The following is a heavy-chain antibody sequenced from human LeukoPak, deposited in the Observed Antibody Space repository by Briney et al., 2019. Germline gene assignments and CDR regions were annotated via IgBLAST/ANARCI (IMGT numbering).Heavy chain of an antibody. CDR2: INPNSGGT. CDR3: ARVKVFGVVTPDY. J-gene: IGHJ4*02. Sequence: GASVKVSCKASGYTFTGYYMHWVRQAPGQGLEWMGWINPNSGGTNYAQKFQGRVTMTRDTSISTAYMELSRLRSDDTAVYYCARVKVFGVVTPDYWGQGTLATVSS. V-gene: IGHV1-2*02. CDR1: GYTFTGYY. D-gene: IGHD3-3*01.